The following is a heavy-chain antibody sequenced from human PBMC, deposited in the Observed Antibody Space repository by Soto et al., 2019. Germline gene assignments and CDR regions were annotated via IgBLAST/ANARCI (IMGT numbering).Heavy chain of an antibody. CDR3: ARARGGDSGDYASLFDR. V-gene: IGHV4-30-4*01. D-gene: IGHD4-17*01. Sequence: KSSETLSLTCTVFGGSVSIGDYLWSWSRQRPGKGLEWIGYIHDSGNTYYNPSLKSRVTISLDTSKNQFSLKVTSMTAADTAVYFCARARGGDSGDYASLFDRWGQGNLVTVSS. CDR1: GGSVSIGDYL. CDR2: IHDSGNT. J-gene: IGHJ5*02.